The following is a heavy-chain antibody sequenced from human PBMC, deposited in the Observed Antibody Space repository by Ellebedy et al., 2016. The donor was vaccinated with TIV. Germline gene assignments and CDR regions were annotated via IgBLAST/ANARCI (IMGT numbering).Heavy chain of an antibody. CDR3: ARGSSSGSYGPYYYYGMDV. CDR2: ISAYNGNT. D-gene: IGHD1-26*01. V-gene: IGHV1-18*01. CDR1: GYTFTSYG. Sequence: AASVKVSCKASGYTFTSYGISWVRQAPGQGLEWMGWISAYNGNTNYAQKLQGRVTMTTDTSTSTAYMELRSLRSDDTAVYYCARGSSSGSYGPYYYYGMDVWGQGTTVTVSS. J-gene: IGHJ6*02.